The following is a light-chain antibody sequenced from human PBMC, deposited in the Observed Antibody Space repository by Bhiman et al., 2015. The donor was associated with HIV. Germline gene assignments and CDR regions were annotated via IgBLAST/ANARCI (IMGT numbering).Light chain of an antibody. CDR3: QSYDSSLSGSV. CDR2: GNN. Sequence: QPVLTQPPSVSGAPRQKVTISCTGSSSNIGAGYDVHWYRQLPGTAPKLLIYGNNNRPSEVPDRFSGSKSGTSASLAITGLQAEDEADYYCQSYDSSLSGSVFGGGTKLTVV. CDR1: SSNIGAGYD. J-gene: IGLJ3*02. V-gene: IGLV1-40*01.